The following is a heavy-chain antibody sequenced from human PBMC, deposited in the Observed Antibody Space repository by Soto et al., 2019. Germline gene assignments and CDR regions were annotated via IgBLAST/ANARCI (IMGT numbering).Heavy chain of an antibody. CDR2: IYFSGST. CDR3: ARHGSY. V-gene: IGHV4-39*01. CDR1: GFSISRSSYY. Sequence: SETLSLTCPVSGFSISRSSYYWGWIRQTPGKGLEWIGTIYFSGSTYYNPSLKSRVTISVDRSKNQFSLNLTSVTAADTAIYYCARHGSYWGPGTLVTVSS. J-gene: IGHJ4*02.